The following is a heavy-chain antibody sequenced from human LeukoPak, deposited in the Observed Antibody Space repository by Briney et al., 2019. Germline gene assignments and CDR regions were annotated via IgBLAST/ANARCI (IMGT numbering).Heavy chain of an antibody. J-gene: IGHJ6*02. CDR3: AKDALDGYDYYYGMDV. CDR1: GFTFDDYA. Sequence: GGSLRLSCAAPGFTFDDYAMHWVRQAPGKGLEWVSGISWHSGSIGYADSVKGRFTISRDNAKNSLYLQMNSLRAEDTALYYCAKDALDGYDYYYGMDVWGQGTTVTVSS. V-gene: IGHV3-9*01. D-gene: IGHD5-24*01. CDR2: ISWHSGSI.